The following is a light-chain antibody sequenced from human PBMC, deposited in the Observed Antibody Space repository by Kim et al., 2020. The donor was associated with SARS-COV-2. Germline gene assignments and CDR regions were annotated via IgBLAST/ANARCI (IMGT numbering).Light chain of an antibody. V-gene: IGKV3-20*01. Sequence: PGKTATVSCRASESVDSSKLAWYQQKPGQAPRHLICGASSRATGIPDRFSGSGYGTDFTLTISRLEPEDFAVYYCQQFGGSPPITFGQGTRLEIK. CDR3: QQFGGSPPIT. CDR1: ESVDSSK. J-gene: IGKJ5*01. CDR2: GAS.